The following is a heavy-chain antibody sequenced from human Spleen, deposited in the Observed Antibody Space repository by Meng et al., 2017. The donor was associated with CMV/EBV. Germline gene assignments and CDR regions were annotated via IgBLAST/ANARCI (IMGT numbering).Heavy chain of an antibody. CDR1: FTGYY. V-gene: IGHV1-2*02. D-gene: IGHD2-15*01. CDR3: ARVRGLCSGGSCYSDFDY. Sequence: FTGYYMHRMRQAPGQGLEWMGRSKPNSGDKNYAQKYQDRDTMTRDTSINTAYMELSRLRSDDTAVYYCARVRGLCSGGSCYSDFDYWGQGTLVTVSS. CDR2: SKPNSGDK. J-gene: IGHJ4*02.